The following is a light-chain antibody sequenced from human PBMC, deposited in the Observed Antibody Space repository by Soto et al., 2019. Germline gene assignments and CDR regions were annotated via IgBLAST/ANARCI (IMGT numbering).Light chain of an antibody. CDR1: SSNIGDNT. J-gene: IGLJ3*02. CDR2: SDD. V-gene: IGLV1-44*01. CDR3: AAWDDSLNGWV. Sequence: QSVLTQPPSASGTPGQRVTISCSGSSSNIGDNTVNWYQQFPGTAPKLLIYSDDQRPSAVPDRFSASKSATSASLAISGLQSEDEAQYYCAAWDDSLNGWVFGGGTKVTVL.